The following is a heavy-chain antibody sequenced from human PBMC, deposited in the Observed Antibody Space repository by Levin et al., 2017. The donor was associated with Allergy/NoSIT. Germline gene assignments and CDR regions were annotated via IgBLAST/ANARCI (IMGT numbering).Heavy chain of an antibody. CDR3: ARLVRITIPTALDGMDV. CDR2: MNPNSGNT. Sequence: GESLKISCKASGYTFTSYDINWVRQATGQGLEWMGWMNPNSGNTGYAQKFQGRVTMTRNTSISTAYMEVSSLRSEDTAVYYCARLVRITIPTALDGMDVWGQGTTVTVSS. D-gene: IGHD3-3*01. CDR1: GYTFTSYD. V-gene: IGHV1-8*01. J-gene: IGHJ6*02.